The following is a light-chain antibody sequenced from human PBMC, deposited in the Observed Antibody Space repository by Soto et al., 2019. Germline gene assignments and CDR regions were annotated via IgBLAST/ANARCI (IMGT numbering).Light chain of an antibody. CDR2: QAS. V-gene: IGKV1-5*03. J-gene: IGKJ1*01. CDR3: QQYNRYWT. Sequence: DIQMTQSRSTLSASVGDRVTITCRASQSISAWLAWYQHKPGKAPKLLIYQASNLESGVPSRFSGSGSGTEFTLTISSLQPDDFATYYCQQYNRYWTFGQGTKVEIK. CDR1: QSISAW.